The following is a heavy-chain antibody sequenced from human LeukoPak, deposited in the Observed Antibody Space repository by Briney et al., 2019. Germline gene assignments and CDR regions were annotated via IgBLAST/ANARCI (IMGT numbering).Heavy chain of an antibody. CDR2: IYYSGST. CDR1: GGSISSSSYY. J-gene: IGHJ3*02. D-gene: IGHD3-22*01. CDR3: ARPLRYYYDSSGYGHLDAFDI. Sequence: PSETLSLTCTVSGGSISSSSYYWGWIRQPPGKGLEWIGSIYYSGSTYYNPSLKSRVTISVDTSKNQFSLKLSSVTAADTAVYYCARPLRYYYDSSGYGHLDAFDIWGQGTMVTVSS. V-gene: IGHV4-39*01.